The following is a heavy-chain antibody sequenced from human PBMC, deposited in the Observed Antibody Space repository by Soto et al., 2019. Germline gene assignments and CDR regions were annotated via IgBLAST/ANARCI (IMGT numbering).Heavy chain of an antibody. V-gene: IGHV3-74*01. J-gene: IGHJ5*02. CDR1: GFTVSSYW. Sequence: GSLRLSCAASGFTVSSYWMHWVRQAPGKGLVWVSRINSDGSSTSYADSVKGRFTISRDNAKNTLYLQMNSLRAEDTAVYYCARDRITIVGVVPLNWFDPSGQGTLVTVSS. D-gene: IGHD3-3*01. CDR3: ARDRITIVGVVPLNWFDP. CDR2: INSDGSST.